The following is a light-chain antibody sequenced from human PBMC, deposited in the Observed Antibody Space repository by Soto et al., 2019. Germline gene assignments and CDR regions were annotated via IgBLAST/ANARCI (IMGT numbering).Light chain of an antibody. CDR2: DAS. Sequence: EIQMTQSPSTLSASVGDRVTITCRASQSISSWLAWYQQKPGKAPKLLIYDASSLDSGVPSRFSGSGSGTDFPITISRLQPDDFATYYCQQYNRYPRTFGQGTKVEIK. CDR1: QSISSW. V-gene: IGKV1-5*01. J-gene: IGKJ1*01. CDR3: QQYNRYPRT.